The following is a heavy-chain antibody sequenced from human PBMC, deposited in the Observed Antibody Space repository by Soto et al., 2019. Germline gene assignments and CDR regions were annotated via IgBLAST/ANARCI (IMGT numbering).Heavy chain of an antibody. CDR3: AKDIYSSGAYGWFDP. Sequence: EVQLLESGGDLVQPGGSLRLSCAASGFIFSSYAMSWVRQAPGKGLEWVSAISGSADNTYYADSVKGRFTISRDNSKNTLYLQMNSLRAEDTAVYYCAKDIYSSGAYGWFDPWGQGTLVTVSS. CDR1: GFIFSSYA. D-gene: IGHD3-10*01. CDR2: ISGSADNT. V-gene: IGHV3-23*01. J-gene: IGHJ5*02.